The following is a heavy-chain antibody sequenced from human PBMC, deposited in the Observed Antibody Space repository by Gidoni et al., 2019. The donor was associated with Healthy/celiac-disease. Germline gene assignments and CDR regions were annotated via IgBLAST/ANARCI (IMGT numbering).Heavy chain of an antibody. CDR2: SSSSISYI. J-gene: IGHJ6*02. CDR3: ARDGGFGELLPNYYYGMDV. V-gene: IGHV3-21*01. D-gene: IGHD3-10*01. Sequence: EVQMVESGGGLVKRGGSLRLSCSASGVTFSRYSMNWVRQAPGKGLEGFSSSSSSISYIYYADSVKGRFTISRANAKNSLYLQMNSLRAEDTAVYYCARDGGFGELLPNYYYGMDVWGQGTTFTVSS. CDR1: GVTFSRYS.